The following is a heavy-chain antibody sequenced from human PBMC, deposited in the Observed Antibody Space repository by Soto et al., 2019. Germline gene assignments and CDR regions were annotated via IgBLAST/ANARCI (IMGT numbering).Heavy chain of an antibody. Sequence: QVQLVQSGAEVKKPGSSVKVSCKASGGTFSSYAISWVRQAPGQGLEWRGGIIPIFGTANYAQQFQGSVTITADESTSTAYMELSSMRSEDTAVYYCARDGGVYDYSPFDYWGQGTLVTVSS. CDR2: IIPIFGTA. V-gene: IGHV1-69*12. D-gene: IGHD4-4*01. CDR3: ARDGGVYDYSPFDY. CDR1: GGTFSSYA. J-gene: IGHJ4*02.